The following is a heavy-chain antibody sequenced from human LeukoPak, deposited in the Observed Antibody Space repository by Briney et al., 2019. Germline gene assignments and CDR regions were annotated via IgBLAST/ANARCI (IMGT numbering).Heavy chain of an antibody. CDR1: GGSISSYY. V-gene: IGHV4-59*12. Sequence: SETLSLTCTVSGGSISSYYWSWIRQPPGKGLEWIGYIYYSGSTNYNPSLKSRVTISVDTSKNQFSLKLSSVTAADTAVYYCASIGYSSGWYRGYYFDYWGQGTLVTVSS. CDR2: IYYSGST. CDR3: ASIGYSSGWYRGYYFDY. D-gene: IGHD6-19*01. J-gene: IGHJ4*02.